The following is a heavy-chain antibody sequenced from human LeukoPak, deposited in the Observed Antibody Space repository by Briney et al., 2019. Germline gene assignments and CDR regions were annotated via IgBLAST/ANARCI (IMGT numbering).Heavy chain of an antibody. CDR1: GFTFSSYW. CDR2: IKQDGSEK. J-gene: IGHJ4*02. D-gene: IGHD6-19*01. Sequence: GGSLRLSCAASGFTFSSYWMSWVRQAPGKGLEWVANIKQDGSEKYYVDSVKGRFTISRDNAKNSLYLQMNSLRAEDTAVYYCAKFGYSSGTLFDYWGQGTLVTVSS. V-gene: IGHV3-7*03. CDR3: AKFGYSSGTLFDY.